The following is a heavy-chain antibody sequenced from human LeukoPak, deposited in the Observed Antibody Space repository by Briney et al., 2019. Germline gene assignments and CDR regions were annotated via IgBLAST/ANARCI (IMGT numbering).Heavy chain of an antibody. J-gene: IGHJ4*02. CDR2: ISHSGST. CDR1: GGSFSGYY. V-gene: IGHV4-34*01. Sequence: SETLSLTCAAYGGSFSGYYWSWIRQPPGKGLEWIGEISHSGSTNYNASLKSRVTISVDTSKNQFSLKLSSVTAADTAVYYCARGVLDDYWGQGTLVTVSS. CDR3: ARGVLDDY. D-gene: IGHD3-16*01.